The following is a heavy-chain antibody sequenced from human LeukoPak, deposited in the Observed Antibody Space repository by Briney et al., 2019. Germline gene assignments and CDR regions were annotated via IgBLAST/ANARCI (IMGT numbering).Heavy chain of an antibody. D-gene: IGHD4-17*01. Sequence: GGSLRLSCAASGFTFSSYSMNWVRQAPGKGLEWVSYITGSSSTIYYADSVKGRFTISRDNAKNSLYLQMNSLRAEDTAVYYCARDYGDYEPGRHHYYYYYMDVWGKGTTVTVSS. CDR3: ARDYGDYEPGRHHYYYYYMDV. CDR2: ITGSSSTI. V-gene: IGHV3-48*01. J-gene: IGHJ6*03. CDR1: GFTFSSYS.